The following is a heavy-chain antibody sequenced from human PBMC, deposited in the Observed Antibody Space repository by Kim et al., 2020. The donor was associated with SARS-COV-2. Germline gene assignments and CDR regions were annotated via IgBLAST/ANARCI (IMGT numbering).Heavy chain of an antibody. V-gene: IGHV1-8*01. CDR3: ARRIPRRGNWFDA. J-gene: IGHJ5*02. Sequence: YARKLQGRVTMTRNTSIRTADMELSSLRCENTAVYYCARRIPRRGNWFDAWGQGTLVTVSS. D-gene: IGHD3-10*01.